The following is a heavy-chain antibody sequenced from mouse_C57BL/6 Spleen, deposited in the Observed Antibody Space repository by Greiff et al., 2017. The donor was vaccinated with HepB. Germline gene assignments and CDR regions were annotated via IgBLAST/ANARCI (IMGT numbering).Heavy chain of an antibody. V-gene: IGHV3-6*01. J-gene: IGHJ1*03. CDR1: GYSITSGYY. Sequence: EVQLQESGPGLVKPSQSLSLTCSVPGYSITSGYYWNWIRQFPGNKLEWMGYISYDGSNNYNPSLKNRISITRDTSKNQFFLKLNSVTTEDTATYYCAREDYYGYGFDVWGTGTTVTVSS. CDR3: AREDYYGYGFDV. D-gene: IGHD2-2*01. CDR2: ISYDGSN.